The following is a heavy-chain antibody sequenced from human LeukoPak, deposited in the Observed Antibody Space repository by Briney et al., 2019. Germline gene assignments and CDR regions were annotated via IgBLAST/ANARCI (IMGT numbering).Heavy chain of an antibody. V-gene: IGHV3-21*01. Sequence: GGSLRLSCTAASGFTFSNLWMNWVRQAPGKGLEWVSSISSSSSYIYYADSVKGRFTISRENAKNSLYLQMNSLRAEDTAVYYCARDLAAMGPNWFDPWGQGTLVTVSS. J-gene: IGHJ5*02. CDR1: GFTFSNLW. CDR2: ISSSSSYI. CDR3: ARDLAAMGPNWFDP. D-gene: IGHD2-2*01.